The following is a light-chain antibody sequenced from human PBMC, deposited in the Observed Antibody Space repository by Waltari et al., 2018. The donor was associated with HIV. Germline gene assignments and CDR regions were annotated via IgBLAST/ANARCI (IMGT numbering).Light chain of an antibody. V-gene: IGKV3-15*01. Sequence: EIVMTQSPATLSVSPGERATLSCRASQSVHSNLAWYHQIPGQAPRLLIYDASTRATGVPARFSASGSGTEFTLTISSLQSEDFGVYYCQQYNNWPPMYTFGQGTKLEIK. J-gene: IGKJ2*01. CDR2: DAS. CDR1: QSVHSN. CDR3: QQYNNWPPMYT.